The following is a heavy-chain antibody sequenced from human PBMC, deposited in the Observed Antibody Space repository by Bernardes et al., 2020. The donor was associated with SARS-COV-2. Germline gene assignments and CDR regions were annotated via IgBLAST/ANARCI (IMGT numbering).Heavy chain of an antibody. Sequence: SETLSLTCTVFGDSISGYYWSWVRQPPGKSLEWIGYVFYSGTTNYNPSLKSRVTISADTSKNQFSLNLNSVTAADTAVYYCARVKGLVPAAPFDYWGQGTLVTVSS. CDR1: GDSISGYY. J-gene: IGHJ4*02. D-gene: IGHD2-2*01. CDR3: ARVKGLVPAAPFDY. CDR2: VFYSGTT. V-gene: IGHV4-59*01.